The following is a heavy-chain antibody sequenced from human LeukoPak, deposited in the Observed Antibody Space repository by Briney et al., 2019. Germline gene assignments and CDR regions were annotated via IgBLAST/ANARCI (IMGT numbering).Heavy chain of an antibody. J-gene: IGHJ4*02. CDR3: ARGLTWLGDASTNDY. V-gene: IGHV1-8*01. Sequence: ASVKVSCKASGYTFTSYDINWVRQASGQGLEWMGWMNPNSGNTGYAQKFQGRVTMTRNTSISTAYMELSSLRSEDTAVYYCARGLTWLGDASTNDYWGQGTLVTVSS. CDR1: GYTFTSYD. CDR2: MNPNSGNT. D-gene: IGHD6-19*01.